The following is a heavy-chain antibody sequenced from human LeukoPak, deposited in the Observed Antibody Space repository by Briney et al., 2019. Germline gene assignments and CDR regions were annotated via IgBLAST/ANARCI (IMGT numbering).Heavy chain of an antibody. J-gene: IGHJ4*02. D-gene: IGHD2-2*01. Sequence: SETLSLACTVSGGSISSYYWSWIRQPPGKGLEWIGYIYTSGSTNYNPSLKSRVTISVDTSKNQFSLKLSSVTAADTAVYYCARHRDCSSTSCYFDYWGQGTLVTVSS. CDR3: ARHRDCSSTSCYFDY. V-gene: IGHV4-4*09. CDR2: IYTSGST. CDR1: GGSISSYY.